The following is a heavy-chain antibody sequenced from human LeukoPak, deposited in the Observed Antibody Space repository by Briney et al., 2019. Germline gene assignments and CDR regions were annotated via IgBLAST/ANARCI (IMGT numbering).Heavy chain of an antibody. V-gene: IGHV4-59*08. CDR3: AQTTGWPGFDF. CDR2: IYDGRDT. Sequence: SETLSLTCSASGASTSRRYWSWIRQSPGRTLEWIGHIYDGRDTKYNPSLTSRVTISVDTSRNQFSLSLTSVTAADTAIYYCAQTTGWPGFDFWGPGALVTVSS. D-gene: IGHD6-19*01. CDR1: GASTSRRY. J-gene: IGHJ4*02.